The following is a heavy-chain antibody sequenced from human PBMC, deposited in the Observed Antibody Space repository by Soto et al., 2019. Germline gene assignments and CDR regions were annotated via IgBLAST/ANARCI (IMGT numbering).Heavy chain of an antibody. Sequence: QVQLVQSGAEEKKPGASVKVSCKASGYTFSTYAMHWVRQAPGQRLEWMGWVGGDNGNTRYSQKFQGRVTMTRDTSASTAYMELSSLRSDDTAVYYCVAVDYGDYWGQGTLVSVAS. CDR2: VGGDNGNT. CDR1: GYTFSTYA. V-gene: IGHV1-3*05. D-gene: IGHD6-19*01. CDR3: VAVDYGDY. J-gene: IGHJ4*02.